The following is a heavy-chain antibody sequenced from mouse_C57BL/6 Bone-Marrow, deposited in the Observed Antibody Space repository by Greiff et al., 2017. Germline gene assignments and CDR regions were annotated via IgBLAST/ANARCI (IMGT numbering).Heavy chain of an antibody. CDR1: GYTFTDYY. CDR3: ARDGSAYGSSHWYFDV. CDR2: INPYNGGT. V-gene: IGHV1-19*01. J-gene: IGHJ1*03. Sequence: VQLQQSGPVLVKPGASVKMSCKASGYTFTDYYMNWVKQSHGKSLEWIGVINPYNGGTSYKQKFKGKATLTVDKSSSTAYMEINSLTSEGSAVYYCARDGSAYGSSHWYFDVWGTGTTVTVSS. D-gene: IGHD1-1*01.